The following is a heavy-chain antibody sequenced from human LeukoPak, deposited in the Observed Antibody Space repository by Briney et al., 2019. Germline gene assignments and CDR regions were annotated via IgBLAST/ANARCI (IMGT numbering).Heavy chain of an antibody. CDR3: ARGLKGVSSSPNWFDP. V-gene: IGHV4-34*01. CDR2: INHSGST. D-gene: IGHD6-6*01. CDR1: GGSFSGYC. Sequence: PSETLSLTCAVYGGSFSGYCWSWIRQPPGKGLEWIGEINHSGSTNYNPSLKSRVTISVDTSKNQFSLKLSSVTAADTAVYYCARGLKGVSSSPNWFDPWGQGTLVTVSS. J-gene: IGHJ5*02.